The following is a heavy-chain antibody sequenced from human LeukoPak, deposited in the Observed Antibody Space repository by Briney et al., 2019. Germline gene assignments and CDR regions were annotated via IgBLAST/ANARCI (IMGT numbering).Heavy chain of an antibody. CDR3: VRGGSSTISRDTFDI. CDR2: ISSTSGHI. CDR1: GFTFNTYS. V-gene: IGHV3-21*01. J-gene: IGHJ3*02. D-gene: IGHD2-2*01. Sequence: GGSLRLSCAASGFTFNTYSINWVRQAPGNGLEWVSSISSTSGHIYYADSLKGRFTISRDNTKNSLYLQMNSLRAEDTAVYYCVRGGSSTISRDTFDIWGQGTMVTVSS.